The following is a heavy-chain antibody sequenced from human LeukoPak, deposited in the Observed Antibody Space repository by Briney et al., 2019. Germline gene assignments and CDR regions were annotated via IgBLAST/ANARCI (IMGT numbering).Heavy chain of an antibody. V-gene: IGHV4/OR15-8*01. D-gene: IGHD3-22*01. CDR2: IHHDGRI. CDR1: GGSIDSTNW. J-gene: IGHJ4*02. CDR3: ARPFDSSGPSFYY. Sequence: SETLSLTCDVSGGSIDSTNWWNWVRQPPGKGLEWIGEIHHDGRINYNPSLKSRVTLSVDKSKNQFSLRLNSVTAADTAMYYCARPFDSSGPSFYYWGQGTLVTVSS.